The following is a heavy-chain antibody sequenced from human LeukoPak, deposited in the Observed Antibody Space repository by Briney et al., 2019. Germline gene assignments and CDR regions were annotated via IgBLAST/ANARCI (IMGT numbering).Heavy chain of an antibody. CDR1: GYSFTTYW. J-gene: IGHJ4*02. D-gene: IGHD5-18*01. V-gene: IGHV5-51*01. Sequence: GESLKISCKGSGYSFTTYWIAWVRQMPGKGLEWMGFIHPGDSDTRYSPSFQGQVTISADKPISTAYLQWSSLKASDTAMYYCARHLGTAMVSPLGYWGQGTLVTVSS. CDR3: ARHLGTAMVSPLGY. CDR2: IHPGDSDT.